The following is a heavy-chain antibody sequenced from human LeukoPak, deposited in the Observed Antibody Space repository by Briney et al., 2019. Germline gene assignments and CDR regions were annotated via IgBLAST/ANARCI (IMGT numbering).Heavy chain of an antibody. CDR3: ARDGYYDSRGYAYWYFDL. V-gene: IGHV3-21*05. J-gene: IGHJ2*01. Sequence: GGSLRLSCAASGFIFSDYGMTWVRQAPGKGLEWVSYISTSSSYKYYVDSVKGRFTISRDNAKNSLYLQMNSLRAEDTAVYYCARDGYYDSRGYAYWYFDLWGRGTLVTVSS. CDR2: ISTSSSYK. CDR1: GFIFSDYG. D-gene: IGHD3-22*01.